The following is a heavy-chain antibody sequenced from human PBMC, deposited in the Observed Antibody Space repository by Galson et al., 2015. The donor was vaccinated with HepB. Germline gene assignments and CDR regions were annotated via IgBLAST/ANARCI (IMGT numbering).Heavy chain of an antibody. CDR2: ISWDGGST. D-gene: IGHD1-26*01. J-gene: IGHJ4*02. Sequence: SLRLSCAASGFTFDDYTMHWVRQAPGKGLEWVSLISWDGGSTYYADSVKGRFTISRDNSKNSLYLQMNSLRTEDTALYYCAKAQSSAPYYFDCWGQGTLVTVSS. V-gene: IGHV3-43*01. CDR1: GFTFDDYT. CDR3: AKAQSSAPYYFDC.